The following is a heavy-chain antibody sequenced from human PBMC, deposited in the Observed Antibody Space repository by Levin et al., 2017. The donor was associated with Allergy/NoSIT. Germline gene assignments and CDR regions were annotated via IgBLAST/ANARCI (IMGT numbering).Heavy chain of an antibody. CDR3: ARDRGPNFYDY. D-gene: IGHD3-3*01. V-gene: IGHV3-7*01. CDR2: MNQDGTEI. CDR1: GFSFSSYW. J-gene: IGHJ4*02. Sequence: GGSLRLSCGASGFSFSSYWMTWVRQAPGKGLEWVASMNQDGTEIYYVGSVKGRFIISRDNAKNALSLQMSSLRAEDTAVYYCARDRGPNFYDYWGQGTLVTVSS.